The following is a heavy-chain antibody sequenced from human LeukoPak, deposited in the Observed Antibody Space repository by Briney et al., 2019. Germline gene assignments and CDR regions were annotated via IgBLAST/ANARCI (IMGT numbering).Heavy chain of an antibody. CDR2: VYSGGST. Sequence: GGSLRLSCAASGFTVSSNYMSWVRQAPGKGLEWVSVVYSGGSTYYADSVKGRFTISRDNSKNTLYLQMNSLRAEDTAVYYCARDKDGYNLGFDYWGQGTLVTVSS. D-gene: IGHD5-24*01. V-gene: IGHV3-53*01. J-gene: IGHJ4*02. CDR3: ARDKDGYNLGFDY. CDR1: GFTVSSNY.